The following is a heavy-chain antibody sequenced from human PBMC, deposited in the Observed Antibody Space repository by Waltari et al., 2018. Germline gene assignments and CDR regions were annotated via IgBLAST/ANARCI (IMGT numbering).Heavy chain of an antibody. D-gene: IGHD3-16*01. Sequence: EVQLVESGGGLVQPGGSLRLSCAASGFTFSSYSMNWVRQAPGKGLEWVSYISSSSRTIYYADSVKGRFTISRDNAKNSLYLQMNSLRAEDTAVYYCARSFGSNLDYWGQGTLVTVSS. J-gene: IGHJ4*02. CDR1: GFTFSSYS. V-gene: IGHV3-48*01. CDR2: ISSSSRTI. CDR3: ARSFGSNLDY.